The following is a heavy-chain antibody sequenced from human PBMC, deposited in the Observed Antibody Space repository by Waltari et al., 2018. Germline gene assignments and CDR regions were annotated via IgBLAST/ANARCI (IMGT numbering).Heavy chain of an antibody. V-gene: IGHV1-69*05. CDR1: GGTFSSYA. J-gene: IGHJ3*02. D-gene: IGHD3-22*01. Sequence: QVQLVQSGAEVKKPGSSVKVSCKASGGTFSSYAISWVRQAPGQGLEWMGGIIPIFGTANYAQKFQGRVTMTTDESTSTAYMELSSLRSEDTAVYYCARGGYYDSTSGRYAFDIWGQGTMVTVSS. CDR3: ARGGYYDSTSGRYAFDI. CDR2: IIPIFGTA.